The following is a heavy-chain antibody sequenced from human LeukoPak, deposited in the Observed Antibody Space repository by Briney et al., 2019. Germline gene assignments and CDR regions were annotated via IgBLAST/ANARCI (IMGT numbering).Heavy chain of an antibody. V-gene: IGHV1-2*02. J-gene: IGHJ4*02. CDR2: INPNSGGT. CDR3: ARDLVSGSYWGYFDY. CDR1: GYTFTGYY. Sequence: WASVKVSCKASGYTFTGYYMHLVRQAPGQGLEWMGWINPNSGGTNYAQKFQGRVTMTRDTSISTAYMELSRLRSDDTAVYYCARDLVSGSYWGYFDYWGQGTLVTVSS. D-gene: IGHD1-26*01.